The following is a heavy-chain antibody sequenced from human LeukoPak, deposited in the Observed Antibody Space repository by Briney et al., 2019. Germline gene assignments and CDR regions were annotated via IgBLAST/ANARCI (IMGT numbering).Heavy chain of an antibody. CDR3: AKGTRRFCAGTSCPLVFDY. CDR1: GFTFSDYG. J-gene: IGHJ4*02. D-gene: IGHD2-2*01. V-gene: IGHV3-30*18. CDR2: ISYDGSDK. Sequence: GGSLRLSCAASGFTFSDYGMYWVRQAPGKGLEWVAVISYDGSDKYFGESVKGRFTISRDNAKNTLYLQMNSLRAEDTAVYYCAKGTRRFCAGTSCPLVFDYWGQGTLVTVSS.